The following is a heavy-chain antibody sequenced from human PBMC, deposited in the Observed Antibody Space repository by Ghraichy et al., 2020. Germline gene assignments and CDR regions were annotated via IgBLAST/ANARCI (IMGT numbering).Heavy chain of an antibody. J-gene: IGHJ4*02. CDR3: ARDLRIHNY. D-gene: IGHD2-15*01. V-gene: IGHV3-74*01. CDR1: GFTFRSYW. CDR2: INTDGTDT. Sequence: GGSLRLSCAASGFTFRSYWMHWVRQAPGKGLVWVSRINTDGTDTYYADSVEGRFTISRDNAKNTVYLQMNSLRAEDTAVYYCARDLRIHNYWGQGTLVTVSS.